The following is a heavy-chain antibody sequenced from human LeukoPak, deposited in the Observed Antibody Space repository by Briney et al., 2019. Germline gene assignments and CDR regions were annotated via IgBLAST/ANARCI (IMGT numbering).Heavy chain of an antibody. CDR1: GFTFSSYA. CDR2: ISSNGGST. CDR3: ARVNPTVVAFDY. V-gene: IGHV3-64*01. J-gene: IGHJ4*02. D-gene: IGHD2-15*01. Sequence: GGSLRLSCAASGFTFSSYAMHWVRQAPGKGLEYVSAISSNGGSTYYANSVKGRFTISRDNSKNTLYLQMGSLRAEDMAVYYCARVNPTVVAFDYWGQGTLVTVPS.